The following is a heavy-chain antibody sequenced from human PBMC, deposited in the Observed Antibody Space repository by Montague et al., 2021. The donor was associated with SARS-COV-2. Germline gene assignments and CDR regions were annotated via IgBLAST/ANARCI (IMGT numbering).Heavy chain of an antibody. CDR2: IYYSGST. D-gene: IGHD2-2*01. CDR3: ARQVDQLLLEYWFDP. J-gene: IGHJ5*02. V-gene: IGHV4-39*01. Sequence: IYYSGSTYYNPSLNSRVTISVDTSKHQFSLKLSSVTAAATAVYYCARQVDQLLLEYWFDPWGQGTLVTVSS.